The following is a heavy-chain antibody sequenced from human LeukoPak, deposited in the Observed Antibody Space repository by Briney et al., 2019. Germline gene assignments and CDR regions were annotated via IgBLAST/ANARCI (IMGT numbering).Heavy chain of an antibody. Sequence: GASVKVSCKASGYTFTSYGISWVRQAPGQGLEWMGWISAYNGNTNYAQKLQGRVTMTTDTSTSTAYMELRSLRSDDTAVYYCARVVPAAMDYYYYGMDVWGQGTTVTVSS. V-gene: IGHV1-18*01. CDR3: ARVVPAAMDYYYYGMDV. CDR2: ISAYNGNT. J-gene: IGHJ6*02. CDR1: GYTFTSYG. D-gene: IGHD2-2*01.